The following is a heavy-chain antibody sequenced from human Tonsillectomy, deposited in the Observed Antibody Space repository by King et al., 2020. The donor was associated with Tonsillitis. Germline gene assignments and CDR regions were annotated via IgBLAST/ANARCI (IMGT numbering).Heavy chain of an antibody. CDR1: GFTVSSNY. V-gene: IGHV3-53*01. CDR3: ARDLVDVYSLNWYFDL. D-gene: IGHD2-2*01. Sequence: VQLVESGGGLIQPGGSLRLSCAASGFTVSSNYMSWVRQAPGKGLEWVSVIYSGGSTYSADSVKGRFTISRDIYKNTLYLKMNSLRAEYTALYYCARDLVDVYSLNWYFDLWGRGTLVTVSS. J-gene: IGHJ2*01. CDR2: IYSGGST.